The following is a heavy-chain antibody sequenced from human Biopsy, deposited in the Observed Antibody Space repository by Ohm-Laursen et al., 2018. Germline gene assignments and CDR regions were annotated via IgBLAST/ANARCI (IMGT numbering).Heavy chain of an antibody. CDR2: NIPILGAG. D-gene: IGHD3-9*01. Sequence: SVKVSCNAPGGTFSNYGVNWVRQAPGQGLEWLGGNIPILGAGNYAQKFQDRVTVAADTSTSTATMELRSLRSDDTAVYYCATKLTGYFHHWGQGTLVIVSS. CDR1: GGTFSNYG. J-gene: IGHJ1*01. CDR3: ATKLTGYFHH. V-gene: IGHV1-69*06.